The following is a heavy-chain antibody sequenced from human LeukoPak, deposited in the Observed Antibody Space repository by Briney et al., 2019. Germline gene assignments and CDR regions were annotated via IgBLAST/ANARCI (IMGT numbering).Heavy chain of an antibody. D-gene: IGHD6-19*01. CDR3: ARVELYASGWYGSVDY. Sequence: GGSLRPSCVASGFTFSSYVMHWVRQAPGKGLEWVAVISYDGTNKYYADSVRGRFTISRDNSKNTLYLQMDSLRTEDTAVYYCARVELYASGWYGSVDYWGQGTLVAASS. CDR1: GFTFSSYV. CDR2: ISYDGTNK. V-gene: IGHV3-30*03. J-gene: IGHJ4*02.